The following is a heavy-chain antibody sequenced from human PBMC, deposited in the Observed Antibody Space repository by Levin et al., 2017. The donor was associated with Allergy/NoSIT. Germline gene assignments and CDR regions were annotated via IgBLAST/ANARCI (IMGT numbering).Heavy chain of an antibody. CDR3: VSGWYRFEY. D-gene: IGHD6-19*01. V-gene: IGHV3-74*01. CDR1: GFTFSSYW. J-gene: IGHJ4*02. CDR2: INTDVSST. Sequence: GGSLRLSCAASGFTFSSYWMHWVRQAPGQGLVWVSRINTDVSSTRYADSVKGRFTISRDNAKNTLYLQMNSLRVEDTAVYYCVSGWYRFEYWGQGTLVTVSS.